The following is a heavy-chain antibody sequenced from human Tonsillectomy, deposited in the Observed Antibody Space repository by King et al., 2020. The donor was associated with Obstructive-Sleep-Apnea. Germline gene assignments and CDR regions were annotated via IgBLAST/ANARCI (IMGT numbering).Heavy chain of an antibody. J-gene: IGHJ4*02. D-gene: IGHD2-2*02. V-gene: IGHV3-48*04. Sequence: VQLVESGGGLVQPGGSLRLSCAASGFTFSSYSMNWVRQAPGKGLEWVSYISSSSSTIYYADSVKGRFTISRDNAKNSLYLQMNSLRAEDTAVYYCARDRAYRDWGQGTLVTDSS. CDR1: GFTFSSYS. CDR2: ISSSSSTI. CDR3: ARDRAYRD.